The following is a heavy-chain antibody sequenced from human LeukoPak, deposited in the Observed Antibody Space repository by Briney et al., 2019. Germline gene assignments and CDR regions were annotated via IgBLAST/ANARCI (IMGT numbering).Heavy chain of an antibody. Sequence: PGRSLRPSCTASGFTFNDYTMSWFRQAPGKGLEWLGFIRRKTNGGTTEYAASVKGRFIISRDDSKRITYLQMNSLKTEDTAVYYCSRGDYGDYYDLDYWGQGTLITVSS. D-gene: IGHD4-17*01. J-gene: IGHJ4*02. CDR1: GFTFNDYT. CDR3: SRGDYGDYYDLDY. CDR2: IRRKTNGGTT. V-gene: IGHV3-49*03.